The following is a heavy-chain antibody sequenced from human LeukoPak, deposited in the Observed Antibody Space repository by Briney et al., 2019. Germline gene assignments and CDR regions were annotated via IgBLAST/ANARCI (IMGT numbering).Heavy chain of an antibody. D-gene: IGHD1-26*01. Sequence: GGSLRLSCEASGFTFSSYSMNWVRQAPGKGLEWVSYISSGSRTIFYADSVKGRFTISRDNSKNTLYLQMNSLRAEDTAVYYCARGWGGSYGGFDYWGQGTLVTVSS. CDR1: GFTFSSYS. J-gene: IGHJ4*02. CDR3: ARGWGGSYGGFDY. CDR2: ISSGSRTI. V-gene: IGHV3-48*01.